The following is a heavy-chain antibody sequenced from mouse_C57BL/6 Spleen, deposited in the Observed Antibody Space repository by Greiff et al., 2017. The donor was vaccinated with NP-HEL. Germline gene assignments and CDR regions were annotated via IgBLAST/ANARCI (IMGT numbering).Heavy chain of an antibody. D-gene: IGHD1-1*01. V-gene: IGHV1-26*01. CDR1: GYTFTDYY. CDR3: ARSPVVARDYAMDY. J-gene: IGHJ4*01. Sequence: EVQLQQSGPELVKPGASVKISCKASGYTFTDYYMNWVKQSHGKSLEWIGDINPNNGGTSYNQKFKGKATLTVDKSSSTAYMELRSRTSEDFAVYYCARSPVVARDYAMDYWGQGTSVTVSS. CDR2: INPNNGGT.